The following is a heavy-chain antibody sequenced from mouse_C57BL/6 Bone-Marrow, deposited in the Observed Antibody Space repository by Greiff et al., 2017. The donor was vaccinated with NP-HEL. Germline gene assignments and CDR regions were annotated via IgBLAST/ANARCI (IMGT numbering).Heavy chain of an antibody. D-gene: IGHD3-2*02. CDR2: IDPENGDT. CDR3: TTRGTLRRLRLRGLAY. V-gene: IGHV14-4*01. Sequence: EVQLQQSGAELVRPGASVKLSCTASGFNIKDDYMHWVKQRPEQGLEWIGWIDPENGDTEYASKFQGKATITADTSSNTAYLQLSSLTSEDTAVYYCTTRGTLRRLRLRGLAYWGQGTLVTVSA. CDR1: GFNIKDDY. J-gene: IGHJ3*01.